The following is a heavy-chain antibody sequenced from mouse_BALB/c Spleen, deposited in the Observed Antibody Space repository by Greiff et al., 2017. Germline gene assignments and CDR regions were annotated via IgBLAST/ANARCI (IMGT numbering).Heavy chain of an antibody. V-gene: IGHV5-4*02. D-gene: IGHD2-1*01. CDR1: GFTFSDYY. CDR3: AREKGNGAMDY. CDR2: ISDGGSYT. Sequence: EVKLVESGGGLVKPGGSLKLSCAASGFTFSDYYMYWVRQTPEKRLEWVATISDGGSYTYYPDSVKGRFTISRDNAKNNLYLQMSSLKSEDTAMYYCAREKGNGAMDYWGQGTSGTVSS. J-gene: IGHJ4*01.